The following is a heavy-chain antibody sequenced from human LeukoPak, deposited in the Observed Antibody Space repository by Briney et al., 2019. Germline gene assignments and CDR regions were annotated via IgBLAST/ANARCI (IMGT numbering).Heavy chain of an antibody. Sequence: GGSLRLSCAASGFTFSSYSMNWVRQAPGKGLEWVSSISSSSSYIYYADSVKGRFTISRDNAKNSLYLQMNSLRAEDTAVYYCARDFSPLVRGVISYHYYYMDVWGKGTTVTISS. CDR1: GFTFSSYS. CDR2: ISSSSSYI. J-gene: IGHJ6*03. CDR3: ARDFSPLVRGVISYHYYYMDV. D-gene: IGHD3-10*01. V-gene: IGHV3-21*01.